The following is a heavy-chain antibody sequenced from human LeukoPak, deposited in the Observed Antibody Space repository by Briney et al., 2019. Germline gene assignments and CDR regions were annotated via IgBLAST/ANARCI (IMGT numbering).Heavy chain of an antibody. CDR1: GFTFSSYE. CDR2: IKPDGSEK. CDR3: ARDASALY. V-gene: IGHV3-7*01. J-gene: IGHJ4*02. Sequence: GGSLRLSCAASGFTFSSYEMNWVRQAPGKGLEWVASIKPDGSEKYYLDSVKGRFTISRDNARDSLYLQMNSLRDDDTSVYFCARDASALYWGRGTLVTVSS. D-gene: IGHD6-19*01.